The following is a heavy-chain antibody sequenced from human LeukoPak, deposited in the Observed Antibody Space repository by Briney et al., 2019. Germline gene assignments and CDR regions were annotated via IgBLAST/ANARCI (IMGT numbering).Heavy chain of an antibody. D-gene: IGHD1-26*01. J-gene: IGHJ4*02. V-gene: IGHV4-31*03. CDR2: IYYSGST. CDR3: ARDGGGSWDYFDY. Sequence: PSETLSLTCTVSGGSISSGGYYWSWIRQHPGKGLEWIGYIYYSGSTYYNPSLKSRVTISVDTSKNQFSLKLSSVTAADTAVYYCARDGGGSWDYFDYWGQGTLVTVSS. CDR1: GGSISSGGYY.